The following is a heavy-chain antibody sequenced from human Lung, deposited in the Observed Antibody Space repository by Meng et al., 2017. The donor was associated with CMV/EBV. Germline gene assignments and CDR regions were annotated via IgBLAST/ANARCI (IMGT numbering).Heavy chain of an antibody. D-gene: IGHD2-2*01. Sequence: SXXVSXKASGYTFTGYYMHWVRQAPGQRLEWMGWINPNSGGTNYAQKFQGGVTMTRDTTISTANMELSRLRSLNTAVYYCARDRVPAAFRDYGMDVWGQGXTVTVSS. CDR1: GYTFTGYY. CDR3: ARDRVPAAFRDYGMDV. V-gene: IGHV1-2*02. CDR2: INPNSGGT. J-gene: IGHJ6*02.